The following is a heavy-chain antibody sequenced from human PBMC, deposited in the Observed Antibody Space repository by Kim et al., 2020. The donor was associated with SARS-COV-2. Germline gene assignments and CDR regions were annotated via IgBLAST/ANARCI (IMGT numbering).Heavy chain of an antibody. CDR3: ERQVGNGRLLDY. D-gene: IGHD2-8*01. V-gene: IGHV4-39*01. CDR2: IYYSGTT. Sequence: SETLSLTCTVSVCSIRSSSYYWGCIRQPPGKGLEWIGSIYYSGTTYSNPSLKIRVTISVDTSKNQFSLKLSSLTAADTAVYYCERQVGNGRLLDYWGQGTLVTVSS. J-gene: IGHJ4*02. CDR1: VCSIRSSSYY.